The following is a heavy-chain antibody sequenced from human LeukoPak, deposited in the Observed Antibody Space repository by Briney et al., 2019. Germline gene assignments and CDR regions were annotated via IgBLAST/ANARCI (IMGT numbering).Heavy chain of an antibody. J-gene: IGHJ6*02. D-gene: IGHD2/OR15-2a*01. CDR2: ISWNSGSL. CDR3: AKEYWGAPNSNGQGGMDV. CDR1: GFTFDDYA. Sequence: GRSLRLSCAASGFTFDDYAMHWVRQAPGKGLEWVSGISWNSGSLGYADSVKGRFTISRDNAKNSLYLQMNSLRAEDTALYYCAKEYWGAPNSNGQGGMDVWGQGTTVTVSS. V-gene: IGHV3-9*01.